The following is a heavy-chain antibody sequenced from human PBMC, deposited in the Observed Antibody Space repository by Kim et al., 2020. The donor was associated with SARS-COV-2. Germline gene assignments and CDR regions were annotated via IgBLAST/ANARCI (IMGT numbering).Heavy chain of an antibody. CDR2: ISCNSGSI. D-gene: IGHD5-12*01. CDR1: GFTFDDYA. Sequence: GGSLRLSCAASGFTFDDYAMHWVRQAPGKGLAWVSGISCNSGSIAYADSVKGRFTISRDNAKNSLYLQMNSLRAEDTALYYCAKDVWDGYNYREFDYWGQGTLVTVSS. J-gene: IGHJ4*02. V-gene: IGHV3-9*01. CDR3: AKDVWDGYNYREFDY.